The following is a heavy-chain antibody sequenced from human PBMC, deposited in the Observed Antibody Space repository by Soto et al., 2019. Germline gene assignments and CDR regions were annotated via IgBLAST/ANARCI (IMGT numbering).Heavy chain of an antibody. D-gene: IGHD6-13*01. J-gene: IGHJ1*01. V-gene: IGHV3-23*01. CDR1: GFTFSSYA. CDR2: ISGSGGST. Sequence: PGGSLRLSCAASGFTFSSYAMSWVRQAPGKGLEWVSAISGSGGSTYYADSVKGRFTISRDNSKNTLYLQMNSLRAEDTAVYYCAKDLSNGGSSWYRVEYFQHWGQGTLVTVSS. CDR3: AKDLSNGGSSWYRVEYFQH.